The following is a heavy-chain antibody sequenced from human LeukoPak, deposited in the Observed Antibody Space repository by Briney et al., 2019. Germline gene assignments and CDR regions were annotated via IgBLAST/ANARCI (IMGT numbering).Heavy chain of an antibody. CDR2: IYYSGST. Sequence: PSETLSLTCTVSGGSISSYYWSWIRQPPGKGLEWIGYIYYSGSTNYNPSLKSRVTISVDTSKNQFSLELSSVTAADTAVYYCARGGDIVVVTAIDAFDIWGQGTMVTVSS. V-gene: IGHV4-59*01. D-gene: IGHD2-21*02. CDR1: GGSISSYY. CDR3: ARGGDIVVVTAIDAFDI. J-gene: IGHJ3*02.